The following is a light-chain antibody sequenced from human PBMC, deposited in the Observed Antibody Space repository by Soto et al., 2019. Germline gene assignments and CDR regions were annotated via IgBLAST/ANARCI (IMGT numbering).Light chain of an antibody. CDR2: DAS. CDR1: QSISSW. V-gene: IGKV1-5*01. J-gene: IGKJ1*01. CDR3: QQYNSYSPWT. Sequence: DIQITQSPSTLSASVGDIVHITCRASQSISSWLAWYQQKPGKAPKLLIYDASSLESGVPSRFSGSGSETEFTLTISSLQPDDFATYYCQQYNSYSPWTFGQGTKVDIK.